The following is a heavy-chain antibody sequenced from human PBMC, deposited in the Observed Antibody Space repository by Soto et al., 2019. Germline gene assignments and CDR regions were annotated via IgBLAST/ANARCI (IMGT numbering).Heavy chain of an antibody. J-gene: IGHJ6*02. D-gene: IGHD3-10*01. CDR3: AKPRGGYYYYGMDV. CDR1: GFTFSSYA. Sequence: WGSLRLSCAASGFTFSSYAMNWVRQAPGKGLEWVSAISGSGGSTYYADSVKGRFTISRDTAKNTLYLQMNSLRVEDTAVYSCAKPRGGYYYYGMDVWRQGTTVTVSS. CDR2: ISGSGGST. V-gene: IGHV3-23*01.